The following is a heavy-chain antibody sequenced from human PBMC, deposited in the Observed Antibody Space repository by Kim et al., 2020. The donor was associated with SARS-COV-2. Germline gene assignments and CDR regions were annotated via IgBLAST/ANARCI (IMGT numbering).Heavy chain of an antibody. CDR2: INHSGST. CDR1: GGSFSGYY. V-gene: IGHV4-34*01. D-gene: IGHD3-10*01. CDR3: ASYPIIITGSDAFDI. J-gene: IGHJ3*02. Sequence: SETLSLTCAVYGGSFSGYYWSWIRQPPGKGLEWIGEINHSGSTNYNPSLKSRVTISVDTSKNQFSLKLSSVTAADTAVYYCASYPIIITGSDAFDIWGQGTMVTVSS.